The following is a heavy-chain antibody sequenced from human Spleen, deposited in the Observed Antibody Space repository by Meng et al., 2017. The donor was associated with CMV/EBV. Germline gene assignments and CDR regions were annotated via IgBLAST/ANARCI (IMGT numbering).Heavy chain of an antibody. CDR2: FDPEDGET. Sequence: ASVKVSCKVSGYTLTELSMHWVRQAPGKGLEWMGGFDPEDGETIYAQKFQGRVTMTEDTSTDTAYMELSSLRSEDTAVYYCARDVMVYAIAYYYGMDVWGQGTTVTVSS. V-gene: IGHV1-24*01. CDR1: GYTLTELS. J-gene: IGHJ6*02. D-gene: IGHD2-8*01. CDR3: ARDVMVYAIAYYYGMDV.